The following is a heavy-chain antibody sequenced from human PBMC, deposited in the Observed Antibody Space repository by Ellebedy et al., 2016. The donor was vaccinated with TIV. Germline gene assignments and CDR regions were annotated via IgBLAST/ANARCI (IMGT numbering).Heavy chain of an antibody. Sequence: PGGSLRLSCGASGFTFSSYIMTWVRQAPGKGLEWVSTIAGTGGGGTYYADSVKGRFTISRDNSKNMLYLQMNGLRAEDTARYYCAKDRVMARGIIGLTFDIWGQGTVVAVSS. J-gene: IGHJ3*02. V-gene: IGHV3-23*01. CDR1: GFTFSSYI. D-gene: IGHD3-10*01. CDR2: IAGTGGGGT. CDR3: AKDRVMARGIIGLTFDI.